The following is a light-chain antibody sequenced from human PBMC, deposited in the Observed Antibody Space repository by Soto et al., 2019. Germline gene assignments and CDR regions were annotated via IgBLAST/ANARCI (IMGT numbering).Light chain of an antibody. CDR3: AAWDASLNGYV. CDR2: NSY. J-gene: IGLJ1*01. V-gene: IGLV1-44*01. CDR1: SSNIGSKT. Sequence: QSVLTHPPSASWTPGQRVTISCSGSSSNIGSKTVNWYQQLPGTVPKLLIYNSYQRPSGVPDRFSGSKSGTSASLAISGLQSEDEADYYCAAWDASLNGYVFGAGTEVTVL.